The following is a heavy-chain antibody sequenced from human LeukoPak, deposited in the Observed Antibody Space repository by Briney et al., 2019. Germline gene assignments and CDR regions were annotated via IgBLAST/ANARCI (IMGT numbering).Heavy chain of an antibody. CDR1: GFTFTSYS. J-gene: IGHJ3*02. V-gene: IGHV4-30-4*08. CDR3: ARVCPYYDSSVIDI. CDR2: IYYSGST. Sequence: LRLSCAASGFTFTSYSMNWVRQAPGKGLEWIGYIYYSGSTYYNPSLKSRVTISVDTSKNQFSPKLSSVTAADTAVYYCARVCPYYDSSVIDIWGQGTMVTVSS. D-gene: IGHD3-22*01.